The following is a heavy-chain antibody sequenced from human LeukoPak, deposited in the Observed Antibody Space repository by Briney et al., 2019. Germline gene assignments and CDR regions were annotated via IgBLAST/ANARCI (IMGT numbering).Heavy chain of an antibody. D-gene: IGHD6-19*01. CDR3: AKGGYTVGIAVAGYDNYFDH. J-gene: IGHJ4*02. CDR2: ISGSGGST. V-gene: IGHV3-23*01. Sequence: PGGSLRLSCAASGFTFSSYAMSWVRQAPGKGLEWVSAISGSGGSTYYADSVKGRFTISRDNSKNTLYLQMNSLRAEDTAVYYCAKGGYTVGIAVAGYDNYFDHWGQGTLVTVSS. CDR1: GFTFSSYA.